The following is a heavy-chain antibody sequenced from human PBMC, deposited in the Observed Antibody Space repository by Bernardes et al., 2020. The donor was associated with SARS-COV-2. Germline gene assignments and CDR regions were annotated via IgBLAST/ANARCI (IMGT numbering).Heavy chain of an antibody. Sequence: GGSLRLSCAASGFTFSNYCMHWVRQAPGKGLEWVSRISADGQAQSSADSVKGRFTISRDNSQNTVYLQMNSLRDEDTAKYFCAKDKVSYSSDEFDIWGQGTMVTVSS. V-gene: IGHV3-23*01. CDR3: AKDKVSYSSDEFDI. CDR2: ISADGQAQ. J-gene: IGHJ3*02. CDR1: GFTFSNYC. D-gene: IGHD3-10*01.